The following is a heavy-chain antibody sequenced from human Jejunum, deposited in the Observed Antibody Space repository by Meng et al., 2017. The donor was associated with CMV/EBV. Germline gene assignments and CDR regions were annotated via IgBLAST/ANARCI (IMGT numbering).Heavy chain of an antibody. CDR3: AKYCDGRRCHSYFDP. J-gene: IGHJ5*02. Sequence: SGGTFNNYSVTWVRQPPGQGPEWMGVIIPILERPNYAEKFQGRLTLTADKSTSTAYMELTSLRSDDTAVYYCAKYCDGRRCHSYFDPWGQGTLVTVSS. D-gene: IGHD2-15*01. V-gene: IGHV1-69*02. CDR2: IIPILERP. CDR1: GGTFNNYS.